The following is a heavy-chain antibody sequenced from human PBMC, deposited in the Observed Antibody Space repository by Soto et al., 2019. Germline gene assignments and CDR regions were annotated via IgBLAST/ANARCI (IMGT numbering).Heavy chain of an antibody. CDR3: AKVPDYYDSSGYYYAEYFQH. CDR2: ISGSGGST. J-gene: IGHJ1*01. Sequence: EVQLLESGGGLVQPGGSLRLSCAASGFTFSSYAMSWVRQAPGQGLEWVSAISGSGGSTYYADSVKGRFTISRDNSKNTLYLQMNSLRAEDTAVYYCAKVPDYYDSSGYYYAEYFQHWGQGTLVTVSS. CDR1: GFTFSSYA. V-gene: IGHV3-23*01. D-gene: IGHD3-22*01.